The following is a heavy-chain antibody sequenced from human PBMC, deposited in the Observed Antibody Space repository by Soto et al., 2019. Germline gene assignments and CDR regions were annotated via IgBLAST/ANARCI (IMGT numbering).Heavy chain of an antibody. CDR3: ARDEPYSYGFDY. J-gene: IGHJ4*02. Sequence: SETLSLTCTVSGGSISSSSYYWGWIRQPPGKGLEWIGSIYYSGSTYYNPSLKSRVTISVDTSKNQFSLKLSSVTAADTAVYYCARDEPYSYGFDYWGQGTLVTVSS. CDR1: GGSISSSSYY. CDR2: IYYSGST. V-gene: IGHV4-39*07. D-gene: IGHD5-18*01.